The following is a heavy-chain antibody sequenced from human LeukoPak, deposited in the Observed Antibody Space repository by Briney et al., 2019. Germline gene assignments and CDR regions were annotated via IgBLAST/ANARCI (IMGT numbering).Heavy chain of an antibody. CDR2: ISGSGGST. Sequence: GGSLGLSCAASEFTFSSYAMSWVRQAPGKGLEWVSAISGSGGSTYHADSVKGRFTISRDNSKNTLHLQMNSLRAEDTAVYYCAKAFSRRDSAFDYWGQGTLVTVSS. CDR3: AKAFSRRDSAFDY. CDR1: EFTFSSYA. D-gene: IGHD5-24*01. V-gene: IGHV3-23*01. J-gene: IGHJ4*02.